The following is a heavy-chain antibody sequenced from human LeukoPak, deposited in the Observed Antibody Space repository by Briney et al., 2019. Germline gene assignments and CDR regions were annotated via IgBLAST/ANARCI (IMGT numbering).Heavy chain of an antibody. CDR2: ISYDGSNK. Sequence: PGGSLRLSCAASGFTFSSYTIHWVRQAPGKGLEWVTIISYDGSNKYYADSVKGRFTISRDNSKNTLYLQMNSLRAEDTAVHYCARGGQGYDLNWFDPWGQGTLVTVSS. CDR1: GFTFSSYT. D-gene: IGHD3-3*01. J-gene: IGHJ5*02. V-gene: IGHV3-30-3*01. CDR3: ARGGQGYDLNWFDP.